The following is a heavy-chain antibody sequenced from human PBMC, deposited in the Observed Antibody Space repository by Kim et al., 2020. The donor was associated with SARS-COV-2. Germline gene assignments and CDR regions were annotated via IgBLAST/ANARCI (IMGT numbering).Heavy chain of an antibody. CDR1: GGSISSGGYY. J-gene: IGHJ5*02. CDR3: ARLTMVRGVIWLWFDP. D-gene: IGHD3-10*01. Sequence: SETLSLTCTVSGGSISSGGYYWSWIRQHPGKGLEWIGYIYYSGSTYYNPSLKSRVTISVDTSKNQFSLKLSSVTAADTAVYYCARLTMVRGVIWLWFDPWGQGTLVTVSS. CDR2: IYYSGST. V-gene: IGHV4-31*03.